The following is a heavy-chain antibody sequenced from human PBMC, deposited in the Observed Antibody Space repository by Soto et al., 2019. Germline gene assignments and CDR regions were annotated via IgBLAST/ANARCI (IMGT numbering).Heavy chain of an antibody. J-gene: IGHJ6*02. CDR3: AKDPDTFQYSSGWSPYMDV. V-gene: IGHV3-23*01. Sequence: PGGSLRLSCAASGFTFSSYAMNWVRQAPGKGLEWVSGISDSGDNAFYADSVRGRFTVSRDNSKNTLYLQMDSLRAEDTAVFYCAKDPDTFQYSSGWSPYMDVWGQGTTVTVSS. CDR2: ISDSGDNA. D-gene: IGHD6-19*01. CDR1: GFTFSSYA.